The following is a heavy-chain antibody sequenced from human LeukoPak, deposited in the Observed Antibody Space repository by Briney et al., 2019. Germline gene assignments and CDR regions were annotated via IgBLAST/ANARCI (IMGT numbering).Heavy chain of an antibody. CDR1: GFTFSSYG. CDR2: ISYDGSNK. CDR3: AKEGTGALNYYYYYGMDV. D-gene: IGHD1-26*01. V-gene: IGHV3-30*18. J-gene: IGHJ6*02. Sequence: GGSLRLSCAASGFTFSSYGMHWVRQAPGKGLEWVPVISYDGSNKYYADSVKGRFTISRDNSKNTLYLQMNSLRAEDTAVYYCAKEGTGALNYYYYYGMDVWGQGTTVTVSS.